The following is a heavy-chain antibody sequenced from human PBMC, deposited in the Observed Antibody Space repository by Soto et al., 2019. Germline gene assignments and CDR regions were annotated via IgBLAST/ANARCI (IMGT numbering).Heavy chain of an antibody. CDR1: GYSFTSYW. D-gene: IGHD5-12*01. CDR2: IYPGDSDT. CDR3: ARRGRATRYYYYGMDV. J-gene: IGHJ6*02. V-gene: IGHV5-51*01. Sequence: GESLKISCKGSGYSFTSYWIGWVRQMPGKGLEWMGIIYPGDSDTRYSPSFQGQVTISADKSISTTYLQWSSLKASDTAMYYCARRGRATRYYYYGMDVWGQGTTVTVSS.